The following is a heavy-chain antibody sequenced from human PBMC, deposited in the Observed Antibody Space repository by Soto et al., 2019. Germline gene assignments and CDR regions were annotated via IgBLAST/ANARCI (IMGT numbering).Heavy chain of an antibody. Sequence: QVQLQQWGAGLLKPSETLSLTCAVYGGSFSGYYWSWIRQPPGKGLEWIGEINHSGSTNYNPSLKSRVTISVDTSKHQFSLKLSSVTAADTAVYYCASMVPRRRRSDAFDIWGQGTMVTVSS. D-gene: IGHD3-10*01. CDR2: INHSGST. V-gene: IGHV4-34*01. J-gene: IGHJ3*02. CDR3: ASMVPRRRRSDAFDI. CDR1: GGSFSGYY.